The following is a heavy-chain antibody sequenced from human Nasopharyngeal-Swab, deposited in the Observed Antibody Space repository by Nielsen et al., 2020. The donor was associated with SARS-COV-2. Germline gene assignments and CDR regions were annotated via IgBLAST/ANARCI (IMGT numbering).Heavy chain of an antibody. CDR2: IKQGGTQQ. CDR3: TRYCSTTSCPRGFDY. J-gene: IGHJ4*02. V-gene: IGHV3-7*01. D-gene: IGHD2-2*01. Sequence: GESLKISCAASGFTFSSYWMSWVRQAPGKGPEWVAHIKQGGTQQYYVDSVKGRFTISRDNAKNSLYLQMNSLRADDTAVYYCTRYCSTTSCPRGFDYWGQGTLVTFSS. CDR1: GFTFSSYW.